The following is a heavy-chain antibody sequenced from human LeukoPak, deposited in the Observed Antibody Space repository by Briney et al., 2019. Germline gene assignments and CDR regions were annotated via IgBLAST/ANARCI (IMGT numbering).Heavy chain of an antibody. CDR3: AADLSNPRMGASYLDS. D-gene: IGHD3-16*01. V-gene: IGHV1-58*01. J-gene: IGHJ4*02. CDR1: GFTSTNFA. CDR2: IIVGSGAT. Sequence: SVEVSCKASGFTSTNFAVQWVRQARGQRLEWIGWIIVGSGATKCAQDFQERVTITRDLSTSTLYMELRSLTSEDTAVYYCAADLSNPRMGASYLDSWGQGTLVTVSS.